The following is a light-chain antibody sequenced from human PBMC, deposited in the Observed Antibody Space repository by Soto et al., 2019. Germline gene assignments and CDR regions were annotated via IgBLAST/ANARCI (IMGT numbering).Light chain of an antibody. CDR1: SSDVGGYNY. CDR3: SSYTSSSTVYV. Sequence: QSVLTQPASVSGSPGQSITISCPGTSSDVGGYNYVSWYQQHPGKAPKLMIYEVSNRPSGVSNRFSGSKSGNTASLTISGLQAEDEADYYCSSYTSSSTVYVVGTGTKVTV. J-gene: IGLJ1*01. V-gene: IGLV2-14*01. CDR2: EVS.